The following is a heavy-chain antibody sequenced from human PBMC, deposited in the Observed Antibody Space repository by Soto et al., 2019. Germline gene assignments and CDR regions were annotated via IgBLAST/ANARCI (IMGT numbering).Heavy chain of an antibody. Sequence: EVQLVESGGGLVQPGGSLRLSCAASGFTFSSYWMSWVRQAPGKGLEWVANIKQDGSEKYYVDSVKGRFTISRDNAKNSLYLQMNSLRAEDTAVYYCARGPYGGNLHGDYWGQGTLVTVSS. J-gene: IGHJ4*02. CDR1: GFTFSSYW. V-gene: IGHV3-7*03. D-gene: IGHD4-17*01. CDR2: IKQDGSEK. CDR3: ARGPYGGNLHGDY.